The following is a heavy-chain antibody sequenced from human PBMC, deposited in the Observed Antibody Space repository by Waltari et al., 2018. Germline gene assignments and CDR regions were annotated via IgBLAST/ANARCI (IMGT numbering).Heavy chain of an antibody. Sequence: QVQLVESGGGVVQPGRSLRLSCAASGFTFSSYGMHWVRQAPGKGLEWVAFIWYDGSNKYYADSVKGRFTISRDNSKNTLYLQMNSLRAEDTAVYYCAKDGSPYYYDSSGYPDYWGQGTLVTVSS. CDR1: GFTFSSYG. CDR2: IWYDGSNK. J-gene: IGHJ4*02. D-gene: IGHD3-22*01. V-gene: IGHV3-33*06. CDR3: AKDGSPYYYDSSGYPDY.